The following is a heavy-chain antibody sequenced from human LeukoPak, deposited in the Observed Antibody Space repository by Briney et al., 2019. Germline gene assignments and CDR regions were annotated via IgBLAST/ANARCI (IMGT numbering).Heavy chain of an antibody. Sequence: GASAKVSCKASGYTFTSYAMNWVRLAPGQGLEWMGWINTNTGNPTYAQGFTGRFVFSLDTSVSTAYLQISSLKAEDTAVYYCRVAATHHYYYGMDVWGQGTTVTVSS. D-gene: IGHD2-15*01. CDR3: RVAATHHYYYGMDV. CDR2: INTNTGNP. V-gene: IGHV7-4-1*02. CDR1: GYTFTSYA. J-gene: IGHJ6*02.